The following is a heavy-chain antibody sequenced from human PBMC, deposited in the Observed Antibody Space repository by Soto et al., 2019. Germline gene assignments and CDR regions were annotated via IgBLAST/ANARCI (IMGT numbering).Heavy chain of an antibody. J-gene: IGHJ4*02. CDR2: IDPSDSYT. D-gene: IGHD3-10*01. V-gene: IGHV5-10-1*01. Sequence: EVQLAQSGAEVKKPGESLRISCMGSGYSFTSHWISWVRQVPGNGLEWMGRIDPSDSYTNYSPSFQGHVTISSDNSINTAYLQGSSRKASDTAIYYCARHRAGVVLWFGDYWGQGTLVTVSS. CDR1: GYSFTSHW. CDR3: ARHRAGVVLWFGDY.